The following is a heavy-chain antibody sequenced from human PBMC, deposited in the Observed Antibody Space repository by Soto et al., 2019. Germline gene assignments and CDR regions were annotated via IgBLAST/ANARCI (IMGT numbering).Heavy chain of an antibody. D-gene: IGHD2-15*01. CDR2: IYPGDSDT. CDR3: ARHRSSSHSNWFDP. V-gene: IGHV5-51*01. J-gene: IGHJ5*02. Sequence: RGESLKLSCKVSGYSFTSYWIGWVRQMPGKGLEWMGIIYPGDSDTRYSPSFQGQVTISADKSISTAYLQWSSLKASDSAMYYCARHRSSSHSNWFDPWGQGTLVTVSS. CDR1: GYSFTSYW.